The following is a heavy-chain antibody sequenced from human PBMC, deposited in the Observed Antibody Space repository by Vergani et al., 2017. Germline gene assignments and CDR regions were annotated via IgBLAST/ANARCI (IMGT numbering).Heavy chain of an antibody. CDR1: GFTFSNYG. CDR3: ATVDY. CDR2: ISYDGSNK. J-gene: IGHJ4*02. Sequence: QVQLVESGGGVVQPGRSLRLSCAASGFTFSNYGMHWVRQAPGKGLEWVAVISYDGSNKYYADSVKGRFTISRDNSKNTLYLQMNSLRADDTAVYYCATVDYWGQGTLVTVSS. V-gene: IGHV3-30*03. D-gene: IGHD5-12*01.